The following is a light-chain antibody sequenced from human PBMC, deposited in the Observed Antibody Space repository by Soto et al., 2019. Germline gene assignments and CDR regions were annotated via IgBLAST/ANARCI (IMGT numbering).Light chain of an antibody. V-gene: IGKV3-15*01. CDR1: QSVISN. CDR3: QQYNNWPPLT. Sequence: EIMLKHSPATLALSTCERATLYCSASQSVISNLAWYQQKPGQAPRLLIYGVSTRATGIPARFSGSGSETKFTLTISSLQSEDFAVYYCQQYNNWPPLTFGGGTKVDI. J-gene: IGKJ4*01. CDR2: GVS.